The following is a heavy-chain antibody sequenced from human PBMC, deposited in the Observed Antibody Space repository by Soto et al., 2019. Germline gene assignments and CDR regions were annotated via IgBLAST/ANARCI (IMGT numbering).Heavy chain of an antibody. Sequence: ASVEVSCKASGYTFTSYGISWVRQAPGQGLEWMGWISAYNGNTNYAQKLQGRVTMTTDTSTSTAYMELRSLRSDDTAVYYCARDGVWCSGGSCSFFWGQGTLVTVSS. J-gene: IGHJ4*02. CDR3: ARDGVWCSGGSCSFF. V-gene: IGHV1-18*01. D-gene: IGHD2-15*01. CDR2: ISAYNGNT. CDR1: GYTFTSYG.